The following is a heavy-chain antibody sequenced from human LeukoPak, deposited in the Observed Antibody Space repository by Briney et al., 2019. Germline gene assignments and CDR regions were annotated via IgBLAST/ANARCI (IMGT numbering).Heavy chain of an antibody. CDR3: ARGIPFDYYDSSGYYFWMGY. V-gene: IGHV1-2*06. J-gene: IGHJ4*02. Sequence: ASVKVSCKASGYTFTGYCMHWVRQAPGQGLEWMGRINPNSGGTNYAQKFQGRVTMTRDTSISTAYMELSRLRSDDTAVYYCARGIPFDYYDSSGYYFWMGYWGQGTLVTVSS. D-gene: IGHD3-22*01. CDR1: GYTFTGYC. CDR2: INPNSGGT.